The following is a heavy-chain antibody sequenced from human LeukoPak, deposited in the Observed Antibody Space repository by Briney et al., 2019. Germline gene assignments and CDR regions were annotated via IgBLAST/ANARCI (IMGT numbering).Heavy chain of an antibody. CDR1: GGSISSYY. D-gene: IGHD3-22*01. Sequence: SETLSLTCTVSGGSISSYYWSWIRQPPGKGLEWIGYIYYSGSTNYNPSLKSRVTISVDTSKNQFSLKLSSVTAADTAVYYCASSYYYDSSGYFRLWGQGTLVTVSS. CDR3: ASSYYYDSSGYFRL. J-gene: IGHJ4*02. CDR2: IYYSGST. V-gene: IGHV4-59*01.